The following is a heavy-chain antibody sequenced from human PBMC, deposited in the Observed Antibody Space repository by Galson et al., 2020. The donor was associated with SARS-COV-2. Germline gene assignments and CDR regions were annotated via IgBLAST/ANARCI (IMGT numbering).Heavy chain of an antibody. CDR1: GYSFTSYW. J-gene: IGHJ1*01. V-gene: IGHV5-51*01. CDR3: ARLNYYDSSGYLPRLSLGYFQH. CDR2: IYPGDSDT. D-gene: IGHD3-22*01. Sequence: GESLKISCKGSGYSFTSYWIGWVRQMPGKGLEWMGIIYPGDSDTRYSPSFQGQVTISADKSISTAYLQWSSLKASDTAMYYCARLNYYDSSGYLPRLSLGYFQHWGQGTLVTVSS.